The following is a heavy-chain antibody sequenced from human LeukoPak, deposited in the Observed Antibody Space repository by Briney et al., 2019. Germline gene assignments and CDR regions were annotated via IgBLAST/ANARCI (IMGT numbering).Heavy chain of an antibody. V-gene: IGHV4-39*01. J-gene: IGHJ4*02. Sequence: PSETLSLTCTVSSGSISSSSYYWGWIRQPPGKGLEWIGRIYYSGSTYYNPSLKSRVTISVDTSKNQFSLKLSSVTAADTAVYYCARQRSGWLFDYWGQGSLVTVSS. D-gene: IGHD6-19*01. CDR1: SGSISSSSYY. CDR2: IYYSGST. CDR3: ARQRSGWLFDY.